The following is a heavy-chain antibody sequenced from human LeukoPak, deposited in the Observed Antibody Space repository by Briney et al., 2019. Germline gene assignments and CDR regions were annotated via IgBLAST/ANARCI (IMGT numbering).Heavy chain of an antibody. CDR1: GGSISSGDYY. CDR3: ARDYGAYVPYYYYGMDV. J-gene: IGHJ6*02. V-gene: IGHV4-30-4*01. Sequence: SETLSLTCTVSGGSISSGDYYWSWIRQPPGKGLEWIGYIYYSGSTYYNPSLKSRVTISVDTSKNQFSLKLSSVTAADTAVYYCARDYGAYVPYYYYGMDVWGQGTTVTVSS. CDR2: IYYSGST. D-gene: IGHD4-17*01.